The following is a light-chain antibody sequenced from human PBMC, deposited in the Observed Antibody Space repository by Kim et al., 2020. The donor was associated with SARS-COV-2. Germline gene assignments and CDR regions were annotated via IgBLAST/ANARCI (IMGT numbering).Light chain of an antibody. Sequence: GQKGTISASGSSSNVGNNYVSWYQQRPGTAPQLLIYDNNKRPSGIPDRFSGSKSGTSATLGITGLQTGDEADYYCGTWDSSLSAGVFGGGTKLTVL. J-gene: IGLJ2*01. V-gene: IGLV1-51*01. CDR3: GTWDSSLSAGV. CDR1: SSNVGNNY. CDR2: DNN.